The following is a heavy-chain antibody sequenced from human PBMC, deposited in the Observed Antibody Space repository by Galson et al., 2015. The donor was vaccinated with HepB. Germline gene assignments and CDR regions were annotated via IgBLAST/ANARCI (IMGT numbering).Heavy chain of an antibody. CDR3: AKRLGYGSHKGMEV. Sequence: SLRLSCAASGFISSDYGMHWVRQAPGKGLEWVADISYDGNIEQYADSVRGRFTISRDSSKNTLYLQINSLRAEDTAVYYCAKRLGYGSHKGMEVWGQGTTVTVSS. J-gene: IGHJ6*02. D-gene: IGHD4-17*01. V-gene: IGHV3-30*18. CDR2: ISYDGNIE. CDR1: GFISSDYG.